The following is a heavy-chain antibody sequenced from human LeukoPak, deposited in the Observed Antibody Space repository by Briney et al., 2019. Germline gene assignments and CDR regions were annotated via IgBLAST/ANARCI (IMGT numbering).Heavy chain of an antibody. CDR2: VSDGGGST. J-gene: IGHJ4*02. Sequence: GGSLRLSCAASGFTFSSYAMSWVRQAPGKGLEWVSSVSDGGGSTYYADSVKGRFTVSRDNSKNTLYLQMDSLRAEDTAVYYCASRPFGNGWYYFNYWGQGALVTVSS. D-gene: IGHD6-19*01. CDR1: GFTFSSYA. V-gene: IGHV3-23*01. CDR3: ASRPFGNGWYYFNY.